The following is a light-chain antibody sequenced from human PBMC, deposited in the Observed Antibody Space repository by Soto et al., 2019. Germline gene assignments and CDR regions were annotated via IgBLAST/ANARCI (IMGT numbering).Light chain of an antibody. J-gene: IGKJ1*01. CDR1: QSVSSTF. V-gene: IGKV3-20*01. CDR3: QQYGNSPRT. Sequence: EIVLTQSPGTLSLSPGERATLSCRASQSVSSTFLAWYQQKPGQAPSLLIYGASSRATGIPGRFSGSGSGTDFSLTISRLEPEDFAVYYCQQYGNSPRTFGQGTKVDIK. CDR2: GAS.